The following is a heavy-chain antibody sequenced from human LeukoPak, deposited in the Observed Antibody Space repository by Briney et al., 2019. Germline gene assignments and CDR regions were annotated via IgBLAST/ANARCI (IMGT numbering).Heavy chain of an antibody. J-gene: IGHJ3*02. CDR1: GFTFSSYA. V-gene: IGHV3-23*01. Sequence: GGSLRLSCAASGFTFSSYAMSWVRQAPGKGLEWVSAISGSGGSTYYADSVKGRFTISRDNSKNTLYLQMNSLRAEDTAVYYCAKGVGRYCSSTSCPDAFDIWGQGTMVTVSS. CDR2: ISGSGGST. D-gene: IGHD2-2*01. CDR3: AKGVGRYCSSTSCPDAFDI.